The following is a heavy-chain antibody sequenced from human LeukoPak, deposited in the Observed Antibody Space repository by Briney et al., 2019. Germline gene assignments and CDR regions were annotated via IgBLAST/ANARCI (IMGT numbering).Heavy chain of an antibody. D-gene: IGHD1-26*01. V-gene: IGHV3-21*01. Sequence: GGSLRLSCAASGFTFSNYNMNWVRQAPGKAMEWVSSITSSGTYIFYADSVKGRFTISRDNAKNSLYLQMSSLGPEDTAVYYCARDPYSGNYGNDYYYYMDVWGKGTTVTISS. J-gene: IGHJ6*03. CDR2: ITSSGTYI. CDR1: GFTFSNYN. CDR3: ARDPYSGNYGNDYYYYMDV.